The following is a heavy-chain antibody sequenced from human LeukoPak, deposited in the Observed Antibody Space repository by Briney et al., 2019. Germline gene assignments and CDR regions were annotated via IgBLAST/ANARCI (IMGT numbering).Heavy chain of an antibody. D-gene: IGHD6-13*01. CDR3: ARVGSGIAAAGSYYYMDV. CDR1: GGSFSGYY. CDR2: INHSGST. V-gene: IGHV4-34*01. Sequence: PSETLSLTCAVYGGSFSGYYWSWLRQPPGKGLEWIGEINHSGSTNYNPSLKSRVTISVHTSKNQFSLKLSSVTAADTAVYYCARVGSGIAAAGSYYYMDVWGKGTTVTVSS. J-gene: IGHJ6*03.